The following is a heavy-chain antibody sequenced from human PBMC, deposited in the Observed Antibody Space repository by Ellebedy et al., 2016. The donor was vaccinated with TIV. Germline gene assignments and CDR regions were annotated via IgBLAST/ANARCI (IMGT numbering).Heavy chain of an antibody. CDR2: IYQDGSDK. CDR1: GFSFRSYW. V-gene: IGHV3-7*01. CDR3: SRRGSYGDYAVQVNSWFDT. J-gene: IGHJ5*02. Sequence: GESLKISCAASGFSFRSYWMSWVRQAPGKGLEWVANIYQDGSDKYYADSVKGRLTISRDNANKSLFLQMNSLRVDDTAVYYCSRRGSYGDYAVQVNSWFDTWGQGTLVSVSS. D-gene: IGHD4-17*01.